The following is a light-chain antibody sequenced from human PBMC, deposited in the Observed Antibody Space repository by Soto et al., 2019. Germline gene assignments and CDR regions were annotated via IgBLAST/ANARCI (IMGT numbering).Light chain of an antibody. CDR3: SSYTSTSTPYYV. Sequence: QSALTQPASVSVSPGQSITISCTGTSSDVGGYNYVPWYQQHPGKAPKLMIYDVSNRPSGVSNRFSGSKSGNTASLTISGLQAEDEANYYCSSYTSTSTPYYVFGPGTKVTVL. V-gene: IGLV2-14*01. CDR1: SSDVGGYNY. CDR2: DVS. J-gene: IGLJ1*01.